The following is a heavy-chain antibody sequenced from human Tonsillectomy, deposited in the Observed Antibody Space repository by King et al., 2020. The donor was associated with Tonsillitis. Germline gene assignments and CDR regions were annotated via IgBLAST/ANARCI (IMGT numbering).Heavy chain of an antibody. D-gene: IGHD5-18*01. CDR1: GYSISSGYY. CDR2: IYHSGST. Sequence: QLQESGPGLVKPSETLSLTCAVSGYSISSGYYWGWIRQPPGKGLEWIGSIYHSGSTYYNPSLKSRVTISVDTSKNQFSLKLSSVTAADTAVYYCARDKDTANPFRRFDYWGQGTLVTVSS. CDR3: ARDKDTANPFRRFDY. J-gene: IGHJ4*02. V-gene: IGHV4-38-2*02.